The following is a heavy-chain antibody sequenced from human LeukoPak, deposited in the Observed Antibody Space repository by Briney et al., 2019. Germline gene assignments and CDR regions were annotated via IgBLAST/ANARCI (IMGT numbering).Heavy chain of an antibody. Sequence: ETLSLTCAVYGGSFSGYYWSWVRQAPGKGLEWVSGISGSGGSTNYADSVKGRFTISRDNSKNTLYLQMNSLRAEDTAVYYCAKDIWIDIVVVVAATPAFDIWGQGTMVTVSS. V-gene: IGHV3-23*01. J-gene: IGHJ3*02. CDR2: ISGSGGST. D-gene: IGHD2-15*01. CDR1: GGSFSGYY. CDR3: AKDIWIDIVVVVAATPAFDI.